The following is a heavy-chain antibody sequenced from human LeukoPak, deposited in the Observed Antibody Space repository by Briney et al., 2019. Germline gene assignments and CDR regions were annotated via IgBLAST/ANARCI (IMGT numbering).Heavy chain of an antibody. V-gene: IGHV1-24*01. CDR3: ATGYYGSGAWHI. CDR1: GYTLTELS. D-gene: IGHD3-10*01. J-gene: IGHJ3*02. CDR2: FDPEDGET. Sequence: ASVKVSCKVSGYTLTELSMHWVRQAPGKGLEWMGGFDPEDGETIYAQKFQGRVTMTEDTSTDTAYMELSSLRSEDTDVYYCATGYYGSGAWHIWGQGTMVTVSS.